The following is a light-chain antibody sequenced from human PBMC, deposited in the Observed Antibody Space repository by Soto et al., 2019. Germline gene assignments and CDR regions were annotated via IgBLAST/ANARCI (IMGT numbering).Light chain of an antibody. CDR2: EAS. J-gene: IGKJ1*01. Sequence: AIQLTQSPSSQSASVGDRVTITCRASQGIRSSLAWFQQKAGNPPKVLIYEASVLETGVSSRFSGSGSGTDFTLSISSLQPEDFATYYCQQFNSYPWTFGQGTTVEVK. CDR1: QGIRSS. V-gene: IGKV1-13*02. CDR3: QQFNSYPWT.